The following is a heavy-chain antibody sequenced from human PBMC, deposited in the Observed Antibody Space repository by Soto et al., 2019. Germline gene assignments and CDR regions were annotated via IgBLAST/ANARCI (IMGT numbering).Heavy chain of an antibody. Sequence: GGSLRLSCAASGFTFSSYSMNWVRQAPGKGLEWVSYISSSSSTIYYADSVKGRFTISRDNAKNSLYLQMNSLRDEDTAVYYCARDRAYCSGGSCYSGYYYYGMDVWGQGTTVTVSS. J-gene: IGHJ6*02. V-gene: IGHV3-48*02. CDR1: GFTFSSYS. CDR2: ISSSSSTI. D-gene: IGHD2-15*01. CDR3: ARDRAYCSGGSCYSGYYYYGMDV.